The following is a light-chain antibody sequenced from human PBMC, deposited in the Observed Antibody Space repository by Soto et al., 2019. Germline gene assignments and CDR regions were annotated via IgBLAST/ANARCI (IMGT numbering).Light chain of an antibody. Sequence: QSVLTQPASVSGSPGQSITISCTGTSSDVGGYNYVSWYQHHPGKAPKLMIYDVSNRPSGVSNRFSGSKPGNTASLTISGLQPEDEADYYCSSYTTSNTRQIVLGTGTKVTV. V-gene: IGLV2-14*03. CDR1: SSDVGGYNY. CDR3: SSYTTSNTRQIV. J-gene: IGLJ1*01. CDR2: DVS.